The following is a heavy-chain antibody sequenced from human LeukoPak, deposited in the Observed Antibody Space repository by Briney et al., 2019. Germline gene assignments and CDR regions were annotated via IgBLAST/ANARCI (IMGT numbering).Heavy chain of an antibody. D-gene: IGHD3-10*01. CDR1: GGTFSSYA. J-gene: IGHJ4*02. CDR2: IIPIFGTA. V-gene: IGHV1-69*01. CDR3: ARDYYGSGSLLPLDY. Sequence: SVKVSCKASGGTFSSYAISWVRQAPGQGLEWMGGIIPIFGTANYAQKFQGRVTITADESTSTAYMELSSLRSEDTAVYYCARDYYGSGSLLPLDYWGQGTLVTVSS.